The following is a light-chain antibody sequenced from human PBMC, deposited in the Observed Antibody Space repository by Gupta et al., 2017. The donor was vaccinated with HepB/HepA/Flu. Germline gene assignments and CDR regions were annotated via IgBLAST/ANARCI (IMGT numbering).Light chain of an antibody. CDR3: SSYTRSSTLVV. CDR2: DVS. Sequence: QSALTPPASVSGSPGQAITISCTGTSSDVGGYNYVSWYQQHPGKAPTLMIYDVSNRPSGVSNRFSCSKSGNTASLTITGLQAEDEADYYCSSYTRSSTLVVFGGGTKLTVL. CDR1: SSDVGGYNY. V-gene: IGLV2-14*01. J-gene: IGLJ2*01.